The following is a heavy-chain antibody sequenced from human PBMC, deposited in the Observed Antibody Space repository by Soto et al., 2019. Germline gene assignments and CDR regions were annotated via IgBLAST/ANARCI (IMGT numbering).Heavy chain of an antibody. J-gene: IGHJ6*02. CDR1: GFTFSSYA. V-gene: IGHV3-30-3*01. CDR3: ASSIAVAGYYYYYGMDV. CDR2: ISYDGSNK. D-gene: IGHD6-19*01. Sequence: GGSLRLSCAASGFTFSSYAMHWVRQAPGKGLEWVAVISYDGSNKYYADSVKGRFTISRDNSKNTLYLQMNSLRAEDTAAYYCASSIAVAGYYYYYGMDVWGQGTTVTVSS.